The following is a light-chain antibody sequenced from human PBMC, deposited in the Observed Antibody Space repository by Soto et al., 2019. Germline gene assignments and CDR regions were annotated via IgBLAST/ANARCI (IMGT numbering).Light chain of an antibody. CDR2: GAS. Sequence: EVVMTQSPATLSVSPGERATLSCRASQSVSSNLAWYQQKPGQAPRLLIYGASTRATGIPARFSGSGSGTEFTLTISSLQSEDFAVYYCQQFNNWPPWTFALGTKVEIK. V-gene: IGKV3-15*01. CDR3: QQFNNWPPWT. J-gene: IGKJ1*01. CDR1: QSVSSN.